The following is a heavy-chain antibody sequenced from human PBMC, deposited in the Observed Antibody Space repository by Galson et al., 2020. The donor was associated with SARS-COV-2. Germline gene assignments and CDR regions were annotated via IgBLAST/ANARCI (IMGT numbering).Heavy chain of an antibody. V-gene: IGHV3-64*01. Sequence: GSLRLSCVASGFSFSLYSMYWVRQAPGKGLECIAAISDHWDRINYAHSVKGRFSISRDNSKNTLYLQMGSLRPEDMSVYYCSRTGGSSYWYDCYYWGQGILVTVSS. CDR3: SRTGGSSYWYDCYY. CDR1: GFSFSLYS. CDR2: ISDHWDRI. D-gene: IGHD6-19*01. J-gene: IGHJ4*02.